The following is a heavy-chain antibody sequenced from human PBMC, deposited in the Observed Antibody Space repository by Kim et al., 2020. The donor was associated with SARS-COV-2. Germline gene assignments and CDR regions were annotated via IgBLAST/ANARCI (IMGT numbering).Heavy chain of an antibody. Sequence: SVKVSCKASGGTFSSYAISWVRQAPGQGLEWMGGIIPIFGTASYAQKFQGRVTITADESTSTADMELSSLRSEDTAVYYCASDYGANVGGRDYWGQGTLVTVSS. D-gene: IGHD4-17*01. CDR3: ASDYGANVGGRDY. CDR2: IIPIFGTA. CDR1: GGTFSSYA. V-gene: IGHV1-69*13. J-gene: IGHJ4*02.